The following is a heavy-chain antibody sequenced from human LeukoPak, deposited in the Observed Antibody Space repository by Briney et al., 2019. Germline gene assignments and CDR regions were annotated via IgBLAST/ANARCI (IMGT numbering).Heavy chain of an antibody. CDR2: INHSGST. Sequence: SETLSLTCAVYGGSFSGYYWSWIRQPPGKGLEWIGEINHSGSTNYNPSLKSRVTISVDTSKNQFSLKLSSVTAADTAVYYCARGRIGPDDFVVVPATNGYGMDVWGQGTTVTVSS. V-gene: IGHV4-34*01. CDR1: GGSFSGYY. D-gene: IGHD2-2*01. J-gene: IGHJ6*02. CDR3: ARGRIGPDDFVVVPATNGYGMDV.